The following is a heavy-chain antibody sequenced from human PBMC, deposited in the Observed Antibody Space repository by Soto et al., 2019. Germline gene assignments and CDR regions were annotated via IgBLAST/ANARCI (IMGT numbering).Heavy chain of an antibody. CDR3: GRVRVDKAEGWFDP. J-gene: IGHJ5*02. CDR1: GYSFTTYW. V-gene: IGHV5-10-1*01. D-gene: IGHD5-18*01. CDR2: IDPSDSYA. Sequence: GESLKISFKASGYSFTTYWITWVRQMPGKGLEWMGRIDPSDSYANYSPSFQGHVTISADKSINTAYLQWSSLKASDTAIYYCGRVRVDKAEGWFDPWGQGTLVTVSS.